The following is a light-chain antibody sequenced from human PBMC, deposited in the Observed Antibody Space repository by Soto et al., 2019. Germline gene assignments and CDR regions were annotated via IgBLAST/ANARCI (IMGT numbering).Light chain of an antibody. CDR1: SGHSSYA. V-gene: IGLV4-69*01. CDR2: VNSDGSH. Sequence: QSVLTQSPSASASLGASVKLTCTLSSGHSSYAIAWHQQQPEKGPRYLMKVNSDGSHSKGDGIPDRFSGSSSGAERYLTISSLQSEDEADYYCQTWGTGIQVFGGGTQLTVL. J-gene: IGLJ2*01. CDR3: QTWGTGIQV.